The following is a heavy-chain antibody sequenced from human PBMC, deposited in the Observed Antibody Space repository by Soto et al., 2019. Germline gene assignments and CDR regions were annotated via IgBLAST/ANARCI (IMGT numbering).Heavy chain of an antibody. CDR1: GFTFSSYA. CDR3: AKLRYFDWSAYTWFEY. J-gene: IGHJ5*01. Sequence: EVQLLESGGGLVQPGGSLRLSCAASGFTFSSYAMTWVRQAPGKGLEWVSGISGSGATTSYADSVKGRFTVSRDNSKNTLXIQMNSLRVEAAAVYHCAKLRYFDWSAYTWFEYWGQGT. D-gene: IGHD3-9*01. CDR2: ISGSGATT. V-gene: IGHV3-23*01.